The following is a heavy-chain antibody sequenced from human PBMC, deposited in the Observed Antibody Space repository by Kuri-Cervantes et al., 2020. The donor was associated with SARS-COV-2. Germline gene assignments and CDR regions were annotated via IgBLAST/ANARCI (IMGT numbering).Heavy chain of an antibody. D-gene: IGHD3-22*01. CDR3: ARHDYDSSGYYYVYYGMNV. CDR1: GYSFTSYW. CDR2: IDPSDSYT. Sequence: KVSCKGSGYSFTSYWISWVRQMPGKGLEWMGRIDPSDSYTNYSPYYQGHVTISADKSISTAYLQRSSLKASDTAMYYCARHDYDSSGYYYVYYGMNVWGQGTTVTVSS. V-gene: IGHV5-10-1*01. J-gene: IGHJ6*02.